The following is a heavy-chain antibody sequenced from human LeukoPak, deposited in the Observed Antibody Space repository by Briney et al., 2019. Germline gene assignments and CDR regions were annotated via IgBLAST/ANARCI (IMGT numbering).Heavy chain of an antibody. CDR2: VNHSGST. D-gene: IGHD3-10*01. V-gene: IGHV4-34*01. CDR3: ARDGRGLDY. Sequence: SETLSLTCAVYGGSFSGYYWSWIRQPPGKGLEWIGEVNHSGSTNYNPSLKSRVTISVDTSKNQFSLKLSSVTAADTAVYYCARDGRGLDYWGQGTLVTVSS. CDR1: GGSFSGYY. J-gene: IGHJ4*02.